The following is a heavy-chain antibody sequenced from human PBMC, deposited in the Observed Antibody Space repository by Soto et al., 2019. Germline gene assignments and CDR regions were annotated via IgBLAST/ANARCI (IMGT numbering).Heavy chain of an antibody. CDR2: INASGGST. Sequence: ASVKVSCKASGYTFTSYYMHWVRQAPGQGLEWMGIINASGGSTSYAQKFQGRVTMTRDTSTSTVYMELSSLRSEDTAVYYCARYYGSGSSSNYYYYGMDVWGQGATVTVSS. CDR3: ARYYGSGSSSNYYYYGMDV. V-gene: IGHV1-46*01. J-gene: IGHJ6*02. CDR1: GYTFTSYY. D-gene: IGHD3-10*01.